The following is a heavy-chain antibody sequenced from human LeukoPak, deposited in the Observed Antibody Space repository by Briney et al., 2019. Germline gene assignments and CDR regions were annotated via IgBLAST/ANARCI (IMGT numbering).Heavy chain of an antibody. CDR3: AREITMVRGGRHWFDP. D-gene: IGHD3-10*01. J-gene: IGHJ5*02. CDR1: GGSISSYY. V-gene: IGHV4-59*01. Sequence: SETLSLTCTVSGGSISSYYWSWIRQPPGKGLEWIGYIYYSGSTNYNPSLKSRVTISVVTSKNQFSLKLSSVTAADTAVYYCAREITMVRGGRHWFDPWGQGTLVTVSS. CDR2: IYYSGST.